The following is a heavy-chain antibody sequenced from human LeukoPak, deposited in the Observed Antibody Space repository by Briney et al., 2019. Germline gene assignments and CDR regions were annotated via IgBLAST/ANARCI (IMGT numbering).Heavy chain of an antibody. V-gene: IGHV4-31*03. CDR2: ISYSGNT. Sequence: PSETLSLTCTVSGGSITSGGYLRSWIRQHPGKGLEWIGYISYSGNTYYNPSLRSRLTISLDTSMNQFSLRLTSLAAADTAVYFCAADPRGTSTWYGMDVWGPGTTVTVSS. J-gene: IGHJ6*02. CDR1: GGSITSGGYL. CDR3: AADPRGTSTWYGMDV. D-gene: IGHD2-2*01.